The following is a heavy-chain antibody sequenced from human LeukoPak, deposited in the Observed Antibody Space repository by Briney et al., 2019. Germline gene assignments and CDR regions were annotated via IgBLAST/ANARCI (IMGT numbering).Heavy chain of an antibody. J-gene: IGHJ4*02. V-gene: IGHV3-30*02. CDR2: IRYDGSNK. Sequence: PGGSLRLSCAASGFTSSSYGMHWVRQAPGKGLEWVAFIRYDGSNKYYADSVKGRFTISRDNSKNTLYLQMNSLRAEDTAVYYCAKDSSSSWSRYYFDYWGQGTLVTVSS. CDR3: AKDSSSSWSRYYFDY. D-gene: IGHD6-6*01. CDR1: GFTSSSYG.